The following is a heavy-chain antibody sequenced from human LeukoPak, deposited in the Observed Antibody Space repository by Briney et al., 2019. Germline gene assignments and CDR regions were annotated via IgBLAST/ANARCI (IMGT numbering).Heavy chain of an antibody. V-gene: IGHV1-2*04. J-gene: IGHJ5*02. CDR3: ARDLYGDPILTSYNWFDP. Sequence: ASVKVSCKASGYTFTGYYMHWVRQAPGQGLEWMGWINPNSGGTNYAQKFQGWVTMTRDTSVSTAYMELSRLRSDDTAVYCCARDLYGDPILTSYNWFDPWGQGTLVTVSS. CDR1: GYTFTGYY. CDR2: INPNSGGT. D-gene: IGHD4-17*01.